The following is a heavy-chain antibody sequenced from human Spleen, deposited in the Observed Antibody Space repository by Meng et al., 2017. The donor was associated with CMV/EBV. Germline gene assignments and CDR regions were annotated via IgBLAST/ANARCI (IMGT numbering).Heavy chain of an antibody. CDR2: INPNSGGT. CDR1: GYTFTGYY. Sequence: VKVSCKASGYTFTGYYMHWVRQAPGQGLEWMGWINPNSGGTNYAQKFQGRVTMTRDTSISTAYMELSRLRSDDTAVYYCARESDSSGQYAFDIWGQGTMVTVSS. J-gene: IGHJ3*02. V-gene: IGHV1-2*02. D-gene: IGHD3-22*01. CDR3: ARESDSSGQYAFDI.